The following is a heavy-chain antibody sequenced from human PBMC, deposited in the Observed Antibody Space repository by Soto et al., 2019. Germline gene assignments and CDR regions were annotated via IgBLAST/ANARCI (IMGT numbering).Heavy chain of an antibody. J-gene: IGHJ4*02. CDR2: ISGFNGNT. CDR1: GYTFSRYG. D-gene: IGHD6-13*01. Sequence: QVTLVQSGAEVKKPGASVRVSCKASGYTFSRYGISWVRQAPGQGLEWMGWISGFNGNTKEAEKLQGRVTLTTDTAANTAHMELGGLRSDDTAVYYCARAYAYSTPWSFDNWGQGTLVTVP. V-gene: IGHV1-18*01. CDR3: ARAYAYSTPWSFDN.